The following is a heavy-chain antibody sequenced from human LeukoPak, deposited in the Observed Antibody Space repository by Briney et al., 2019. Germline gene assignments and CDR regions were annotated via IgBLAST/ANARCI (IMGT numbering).Heavy chain of an antibody. Sequence: RMQGRVTMTADISTSTAYMELRSLRSDDTAVYYCARDSGSYSGGFDPWGQGTLVTVSS. V-gene: IGHV1-18*01. CDR3: ARDSGSYSGGFDP. D-gene: IGHD3-10*01. J-gene: IGHJ5*02.